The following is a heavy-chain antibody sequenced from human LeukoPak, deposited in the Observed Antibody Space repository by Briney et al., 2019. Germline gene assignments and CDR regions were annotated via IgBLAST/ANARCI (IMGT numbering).Heavy chain of an antibody. D-gene: IGHD1-26*01. J-gene: IGHJ4*02. V-gene: IGHV3-23*01. CDR1: GFTFSSYA. CDR3: AKDREWELLPFDY. CDR2: ISGSGGST. Sequence: PGGSLRLSCAASGFTFSSYAMNWVRQAPGKGLEWVSVISGSGGSTYYADSVKGRFTISRDNSKNTLYLQMNSLRAEDTAVYYCAKDREWELLPFDYWGQGTLVTVSS.